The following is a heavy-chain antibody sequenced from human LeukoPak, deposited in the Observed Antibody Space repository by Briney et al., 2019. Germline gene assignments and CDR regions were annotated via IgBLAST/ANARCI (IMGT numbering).Heavy chain of an antibody. V-gene: IGHV4-4*07. CDR2: ICVGGST. D-gene: IGHD4-23*01. J-gene: IGHJ6*02. CDR1: DGSISYYY. CDR3: ARWHMNSQDV. Sequence: SETLSLTCTVSDGSISYYYWSWIRQPAGKGLEWIGRICVGGSTNYSPSLKSRVSMSLDKSKNQLSLKLISVSAADTAVYYCARWHMNSQDVWGRGTAVTVS.